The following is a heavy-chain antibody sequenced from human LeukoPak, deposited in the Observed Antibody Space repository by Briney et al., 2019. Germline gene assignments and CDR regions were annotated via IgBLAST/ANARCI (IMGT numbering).Heavy chain of an antibody. CDR3: AKATTPLTYYDILTGHYLGYYFDY. J-gene: IGHJ4*02. D-gene: IGHD3-9*01. CDR1: GFTFSSYA. Sequence: GGSLRLSCAASGFTFSSYAMSWVRQAPGKGLEWVSAISGSGGSTYYADSVKGRFTISRDNSKNTLYLQMNSLRAEDTAAYYCAKATTPLTYYDILTGHYLGYYFDYWGQGTLVTVSS. V-gene: IGHV3-23*01. CDR2: ISGSGGST.